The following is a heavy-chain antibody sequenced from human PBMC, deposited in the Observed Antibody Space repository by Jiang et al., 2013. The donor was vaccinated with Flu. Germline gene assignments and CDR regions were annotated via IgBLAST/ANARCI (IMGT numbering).Heavy chain of an antibody. CDR3: ARDPGQLDYYDSSGYYRSGAFDI. D-gene: IGHD3-22*01. J-gene: IGHJ3*02. V-gene: IGHV4-59*13. CDR1: GGSISSYY. Sequence: GSGLVKPSETLSLTCTVSGGSISSYYWSWIRQPPGKGLEWIGYIFYSGSTNYNPSLKSRVTISVDTSKNQFSLKLRSVTAADTAVYYCARDPGQLDYYDSSGYYRSGAFDIWGQGTMVTVSS. CDR2: IFYSGST.